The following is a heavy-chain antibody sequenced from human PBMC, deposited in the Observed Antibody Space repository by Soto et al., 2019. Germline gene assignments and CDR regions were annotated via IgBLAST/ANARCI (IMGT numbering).Heavy chain of an antibody. D-gene: IGHD2-8*01. CDR2: ISSRSNFI. V-gene: IGHV3-21*01. Sequence: EVQLVESGGGLVRPGGSLRLSCEASGFIFGNYSMNWVRQAPGKGLEWVSSISSRSNFIYYADSLRGRVTISRDNTQNSLHLQMNSLRVEDTAIYYCPRVQKLYGNSVYYYGMDVWGQGTTVTVSS. CDR3: PRVQKLYGNSVYYYGMDV. J-gene: IGHJ6*02. CDR1: GFIFGNYS.